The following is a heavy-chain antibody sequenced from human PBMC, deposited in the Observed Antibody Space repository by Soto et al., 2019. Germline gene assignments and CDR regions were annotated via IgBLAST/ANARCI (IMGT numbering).Heavy chain of an antibody. CDR1: GGSISSSSYY. Sequence: SETLSLTCTVSGGSISSSSYYWGWIRQPPGKGLEWIGSIYYSGSTYYNPSLKSRVTISVDTSKNQFSLKLSSVTAADTAVYYCARHAYYYDSWGQGTLVTVSS. CDR3: ARHAYYYDS. CDR2: IYYSGST. D-gene: IGHD3-22*01. J-gene: IGHJ4*02. V-gene: IGHV4-39*01.